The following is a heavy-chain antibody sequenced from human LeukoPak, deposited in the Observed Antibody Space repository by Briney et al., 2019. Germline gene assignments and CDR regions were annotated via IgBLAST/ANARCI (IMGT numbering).Heavy chain of an antibody. J-gene: IGHJ6*03. D-gene: IGHD1-7*01. CDR1: GFTFSSYA. CDR3: AKQLRVYYYMDV. V-gene: IGHV3-23*01. Sequence: GGSLRLSCAASGFTFSSYAMSWVRQAPGKGLEWVSTINNSGGNTYYADSVKGRFTISRDNSKNTVYLQINSLRAEDTAVYYRAKQLRVYYYMDVWGKGTTVTVSS. CDR2: INNSGGNT.